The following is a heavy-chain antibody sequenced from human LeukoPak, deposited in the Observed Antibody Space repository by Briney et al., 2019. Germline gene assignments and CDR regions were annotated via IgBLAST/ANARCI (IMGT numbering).Heavy chain of an antibody. J-gene: IGHJ3*02. V-gene: IGHV3-30*04. D-gene: IGHD2-2*03. CDR3: ARVDDLDAFNT. CDR2: IADDGSNK. Sequence: PGGSLRLSCAASGFTFSSYAMNWVRQAPGKGLEWVAVIADDGSNKYYADSVKGRFTISRDNSNNSLYLQMNSLRAEDTAVYYCARVDDLDAFNTSSQRTMVTASS. CDR1: GFTFSSYA.